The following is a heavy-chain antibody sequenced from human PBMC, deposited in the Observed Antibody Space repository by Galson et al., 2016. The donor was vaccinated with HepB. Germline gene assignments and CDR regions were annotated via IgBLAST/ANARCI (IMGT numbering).Heavy chain of an antibody. CDR3: ARALTPRTYYDSSGSYCLAY. CDR2: INLSADSA. J-gene: IGHJ4*02. D-gene: IGHD3-22*01. V-gene: IGHV1-46*03. Sequence: SVKVSCKASGYSFTTYFLHWVRQAPGQGLEWMAMINLSADSATYAPKFQGRVTVTRDTSTSTAYMELTSLTSEDTAGYYCARALTPRTYYDSSGSYCLAYWGQGSLVTVSS. CDR1: GYSFTTYF.